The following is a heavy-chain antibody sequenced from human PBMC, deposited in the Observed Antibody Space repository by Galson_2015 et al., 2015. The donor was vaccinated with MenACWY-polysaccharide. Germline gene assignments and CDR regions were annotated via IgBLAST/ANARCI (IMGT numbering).Heavy chain of an antibody. J-gene: IGHJ4*02. CDR1: GFSFSSYG. V-gene: IGHV3-30*18. CDR2: MSSDGNNK. D-gene: IGHD1-26*01. CDR3: AKNYFVTGGYYYFDY. Sequence: SLRLSCAASGFSFSSYGMHWVRQAPGKGLEWVAVMSSDGNNKYYADSVKGRFTISRDNSKNTLYLQVNSLRVDDTAVYYCAKNYFVTGGYYYFDYWGQGTLVTVSS.